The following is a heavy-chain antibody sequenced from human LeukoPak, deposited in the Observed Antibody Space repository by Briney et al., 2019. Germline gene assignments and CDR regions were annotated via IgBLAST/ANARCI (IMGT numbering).Heavy chain of an antibody. CDR1: GFTFSSYW. J-gene: IGHJ6*03. CDR3: ARERPTVTSRPFYYYYYYMDV. Sequence: GGSLRLSCAASGFTFSSYWMSWVRQAPGKGLEGVANIKQDGSEKYYVDSVKGRFTISRDNAKNSLYLQMNSLRAEDTAVYYCARERPTVTSRPFYYYYYYMDVWGKGTTVTVSS. CDR2: IKQDGSEK. D-gene: IGHD4-17*01. V-gene: IGHV3-7*01.